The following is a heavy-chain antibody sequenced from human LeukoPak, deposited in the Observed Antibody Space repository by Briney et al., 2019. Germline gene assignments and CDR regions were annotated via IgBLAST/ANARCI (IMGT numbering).Heavy chain of an antibody. CDR1: VFTFDRFT. CDR3: AKEVDCPSDCLFFHS. Sequence: VGSLRLSCAASVFTFDRFTIHWVRQTPGKGLEWVSLINRRGHTFYADSVKGRFTISRDNSRNSVFLQMNSLRPEHTALYHCAKEVDCPSDCLFFHSWGQGTLVTVSS. CDR2: INRRGHT. V-gene: IGHV3-43*01. D-gene: IGHD2-21*02. J-gene: IGHJ4*02.